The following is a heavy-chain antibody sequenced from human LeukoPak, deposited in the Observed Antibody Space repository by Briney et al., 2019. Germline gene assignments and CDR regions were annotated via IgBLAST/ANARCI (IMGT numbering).Heavy chain of an antibody. CDR2: INPNSGGT. D-gene: IGHD3-10*01. V-gene: IGHV1-2*02. J-gene: IGHJ5*02. CDR3: VRYYYGSGSYNDWFDP. Sequence: ASVKVSCKASGYTFTGYYMHWVRQAPGQGLEWMGWINPNSGGTNYAQKFQGRVTMTRDTSISTAYMELSGLRSDDTAVYYCVRYYYGSGSYNDWFDPWGQGTLVTVSS. CDR1: GYTFTGYY.